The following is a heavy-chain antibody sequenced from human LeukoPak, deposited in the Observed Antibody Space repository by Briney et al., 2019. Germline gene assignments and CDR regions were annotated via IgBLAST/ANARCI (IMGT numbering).Heavy chain of an antibody. CDR1: GFTFSSYS. J-gene: IGHJ4*02. D-gene: IGHD6-6*01. CDR2: ISSSSSYI. Sequence: GGSLRLSCAASGFTFSSYSMNWVRQAPGKGLEWVSSISSSSSYIYYADSVKGRFTISRDNAKNSLYLQMKSLRAEGTAVYYCAREDEYSSSSGVVDYWGQGTLVTVSS. CDR3: AREDEYSSSSGVVDY. V-gene: IGHV3-21*01.